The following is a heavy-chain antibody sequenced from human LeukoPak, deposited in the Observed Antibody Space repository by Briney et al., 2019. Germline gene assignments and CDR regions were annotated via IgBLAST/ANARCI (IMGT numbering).Heavy chain of an antibody. CDR1: GGSISSGSYY. J-gene: IGHJ4*02. CDR2: IYTSGST. CDR3: ARGLRGWNFDC. Sequence: SQTLSLTCTVSGGSISSGSYYWRWIRQPAGKGLEWIGRIYTSGSTNYNPSLKSRVTISVDTSNNQFSLKLSSVTAADTAVYYCARGLRGWNFDCGGQGTLVTVS. V-gene: IGHV4-61*02. D-gene: IGHD6-19*01.